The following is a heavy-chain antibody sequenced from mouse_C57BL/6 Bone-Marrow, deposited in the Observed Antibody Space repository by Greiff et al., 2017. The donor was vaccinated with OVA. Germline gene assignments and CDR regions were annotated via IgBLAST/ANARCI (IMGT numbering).Heavy chain of an antibody. J-gene: IGHJ1*03. Sequence: DVKLVESGPGLVKPSQSLSLTCSVTGYSITSGYYWNWIRQFPGNKLEWMGYISYDGSNNYNPSLKNRISITRDTSKNQFFLKLNSVTTEDTATYYCARDRGLRWYFDVWGTGTTVTVSS. D-gene: IGHD2-4*01. CDR3: ARDRGLRWYFDV. CDR1: GYSITSGYY. CDR2: ISYDGSN. V-gene: IGHV3-6*01.